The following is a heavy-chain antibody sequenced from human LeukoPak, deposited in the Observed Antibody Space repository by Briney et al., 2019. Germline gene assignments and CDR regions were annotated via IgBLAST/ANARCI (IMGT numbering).Heavy chain of an antibody. CDR2: IIPIFGIA. Sequence: SVKVSCKASGGTFSSYAISWVRQAPGQGLEWMGRIIPIFGIANYAQKFQGRVTITADKSTSTAYMELSSLRSEDTAVYYCARSMYCSWYGDNWFDPWGQGTLVTVSS. CDR3: ARSMYCSWYGDNWFDP. D-gene: IGHD6-13*01. V-gene: IGHV1-69*04. CDR1: GGTFSSYA. J-gene: IGHJ5*02.